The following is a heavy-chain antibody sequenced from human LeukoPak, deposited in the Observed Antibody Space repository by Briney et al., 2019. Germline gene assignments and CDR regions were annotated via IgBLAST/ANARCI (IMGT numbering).Heavy chain of an antibody. Sequence: PSETLSLTCSVSGGSISSYFWSWIRQPPGKGLEWIGSMYYTGSTNYNPSLKSRVTISVDTSKTQYSLKLSSVTAADTAVYYCVKDGGYHGSGSSYYFDYWGQGTLVTVSS. J-gene: IGHJ4*02. CDR3: VKDGGYHGSGSSYYFDY. CDR2: MYYTGST. CDR1: GGSISSYF. V-gene: IGHV4-59*12. D-gene: IGHD3-10*01.